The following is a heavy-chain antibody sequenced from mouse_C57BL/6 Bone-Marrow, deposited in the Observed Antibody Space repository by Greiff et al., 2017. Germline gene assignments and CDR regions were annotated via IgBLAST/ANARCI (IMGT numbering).Heavy chain of an antibody. CDR2: ISSGGSYT. J-gene: IGHJ3*01. D-gene: IGHD2-4*01. CDR1: GFTFSSYG. Sequence: EVMLVESGGDLVKPGGSLKLSCAASGFTFSSYGMSWVRQTPDKRLEWVATISSGGSYTYYPDSVKGRFTISRDNAKNTLYLQMGSLKSEDTAMYYCARQIYYDYDDWFAYWGQGTLVTVSA. CDR3: ARQIYYDYDDWFAY. V-gene: IGHV5-6*01.